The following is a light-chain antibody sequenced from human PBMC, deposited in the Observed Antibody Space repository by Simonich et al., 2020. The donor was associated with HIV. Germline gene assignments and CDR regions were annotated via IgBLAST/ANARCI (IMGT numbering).Light chain of an antibody. Sequence: DIQMTQSPSSLSASVGDRVTITCQASQVIYNYLNWYQQYPGKAPKLLIYGAFNLETGVPSRFSGNGSGTHFTFTINSLQPEDVATYYCQQYDNLPWTFGQGTKVEIK. CDR1: QVIYNY. CDR2: GAF. J-gene: IGKJ1*01. V-gene: IGKV1-33*01. CDR3: QQYDNLPWT.